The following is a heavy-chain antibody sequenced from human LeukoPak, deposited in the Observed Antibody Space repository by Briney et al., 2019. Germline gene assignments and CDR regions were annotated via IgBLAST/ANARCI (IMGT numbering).Heavy chain of an antibody. CDR1: GFTFSSYA. V-gene: IGHV3-23*01. Sequence: GGSLRLSCAASGFTFSSYAMSWVRQAPGKGLEWVSSISGNSGRTYYADSVKGRFSISRDNSNNTLYLQMNSLRAEDAAVYYCAKSTSSWERVDYWGKGNLVTVSS. J-gene: IGHJ4*02. CDR3: AKSTSSWERVDY. CDR2: ISGNSGRT. D-gene: IGHD6-13*01.